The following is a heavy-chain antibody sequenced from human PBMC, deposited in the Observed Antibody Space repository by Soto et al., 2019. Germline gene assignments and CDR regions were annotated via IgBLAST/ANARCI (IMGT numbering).Heavy chain of an antibody. CDR2: ISSSSSYI. D-gene: IGHD2-15*01. Sequence: GGSLRLSCAASGFTFSSYSINWVRQAPGKGLEWVSSISSSSSYIYYADSVKGRFTISRDNAKNSLYLQMNSLRAEDTAVYYCAVPRPGGRPYYGMDVWGQATTVTVSS. CDR3: AVPRPGGRPYYGMDV. J-gene: IGHJ6*02. CDR1: GFTFSSYS. V-gene: IGHV3-21*01.